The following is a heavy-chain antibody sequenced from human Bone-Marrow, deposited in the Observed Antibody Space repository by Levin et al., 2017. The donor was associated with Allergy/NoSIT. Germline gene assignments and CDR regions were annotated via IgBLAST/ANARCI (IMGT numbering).Heavy chain of an antibody. V-gene: IGHV3-33*01. Sequence: PGGSLRLSCAASGFTFSRSGMHWVRQAPGKGLEWVANIWFDGSNEYYADSVKGRFTISRDNSKNTLSLQMNSLRVDDTAVYYCARDKNTGYIDYWGQGTLVTVSS. CDR1: GFTFSRSG. CDR3: ARDKNTGYIDY. J-gene: IGHJ4*02. CDR2: IWFDGSNE. D-gene: IGHD5-12*01.